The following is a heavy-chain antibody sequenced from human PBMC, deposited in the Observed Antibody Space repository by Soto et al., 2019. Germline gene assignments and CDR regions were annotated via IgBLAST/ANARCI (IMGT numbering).Heavy chain of an antibody. Sequence: PLETLSLTCTVSGGSISSYYWSWIRQPPGTGLEWIGYIYYSGSTNYNPSLKSRVTISVDTSKNQFSLKLSSVTAADTAVYYCARVAVPFQVVVNPSHAFDIWGQGTMVTVSS. CDR2: IYYSGST. J-gene: IGHJ3*02. CDR1: GGSISSYY. CDR3: ARVAVPFQVVVNPSHAFDI. V-gene: IGHV4-59*01. D-gene: IGHD3-22*01.